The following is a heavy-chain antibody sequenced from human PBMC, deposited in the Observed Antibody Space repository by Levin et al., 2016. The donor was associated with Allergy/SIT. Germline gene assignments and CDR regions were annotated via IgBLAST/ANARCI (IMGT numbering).Heavy chain of an antibody. J-gene: IGHJ6*03. CDR2: INPSGGST. V-gene: IGHV1-46*01. D-gene: IGHD3-3*01. CDR1: GGTFSSYA. CDR3: ARGKGSYDFWSGYYSYYYMDV. Sequence: ASVKVSCKASGGTFSSYAISWVRQAPGQGLEWMGIINPSGGSTSYAQKFQGRVTMTRDTSTSTVYMELSSLRSEDTAVYYCARGKGSYDFWSGYYSYYYMDVWGKGTTVTVSS.